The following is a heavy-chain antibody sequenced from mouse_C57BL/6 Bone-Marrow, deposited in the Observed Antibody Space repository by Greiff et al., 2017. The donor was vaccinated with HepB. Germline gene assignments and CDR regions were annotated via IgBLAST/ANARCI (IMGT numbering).Heavy chain of an antibody. CDR3: ARATVVAFDY. D-gene: IGHD1-1*01. J-gene: IGHJ2*01. CDR1: GYTFTNYW. V-gene: IGHV1-63*01. CDR2: IYPGGGYT. Sequence: QVHVKQSGAELVRPGTSVKMSCKASGYTFTNYWIGWAKQRPGHGLEWIGDIYPGGGYTNYNEKFKGKATLTADKSSSTAYMQFSSLTSEDSAIYYCARATVVAFDYWGQGTTLTVSS.